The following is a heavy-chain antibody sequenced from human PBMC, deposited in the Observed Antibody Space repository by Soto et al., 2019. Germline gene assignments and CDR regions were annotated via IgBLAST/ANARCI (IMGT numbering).Heavy chain of an antibody. J-gene: IGHJ4*02. CDR3: AKDRLVYSGSYLFDY. CDR1: GFTFSSYA. CDR2: ISGSGGST. D-gene: IGHD1-26*01. Sequence: PGGSLRLSCAASGFTFSSYAMSWVRQAPGKGLEWVSAISGSGGSTYYADSVKGRFTISRDNSKNTLYLQMNSLRAGDTAVYYCAKDRLVYSGSYLFDYWGQGTLVTVSS. V-gene: IGHV3-23*01.